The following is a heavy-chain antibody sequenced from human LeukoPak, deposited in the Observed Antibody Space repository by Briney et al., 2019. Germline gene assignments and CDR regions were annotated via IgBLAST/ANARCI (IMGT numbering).Heavy chain of an antibody. J-gene: IGHJ3*02. CDR3: AKDWFHGGKSHAVFDI. CDR1: GFTFSSYA. V-gene: IGHV3-30-3*01. D-gene: IGHD2-15*01. CDR2: ISYDGSNK. Sequence: PGRSLRLSCAASGFTFSSYAMHWVRQAPGKGLEWVAVISYDGSNKYYADSVKGRFRISRDNSKNSLYLQMNSLRTEDTALYYCAKDWFHGGKSHAVFDIWGQGTMVTVSS.